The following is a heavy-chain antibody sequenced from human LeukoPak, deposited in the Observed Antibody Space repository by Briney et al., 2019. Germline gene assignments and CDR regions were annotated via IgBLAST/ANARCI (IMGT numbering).Heavy chain of an antibody. CDR1: GGSISSGSYY. V-gene: IGHV4-39*07. CDR2: IYHSGST. CDR3: ASGWELLTIGY. D-gene: IGHD1-26*01. J-gene: IGHJ4*02. Sequence: SETLSLTCTVSGGSISSGSYYWGWIRQPPGKGLEWIGSIYHSGSTYYNPSLKSRVTISVDTSKNQFSLKLSSVTAADTAVYYCASGWELLTIGYWGQGTLVTVSS.